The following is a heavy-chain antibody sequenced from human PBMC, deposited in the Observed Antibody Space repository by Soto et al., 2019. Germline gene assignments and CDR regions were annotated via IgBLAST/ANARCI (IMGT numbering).Heavy chain of an antibody. CDR2: INPIFGTA. J-gene: IGHJ5*02. CDR3: ARGSSVLRYFDWLSP. Sequence: SVKVSCKASGGTFSSYAISWVRQAPGQGLEWMGWINPIFGTANYAQKFQGRVTITADASTSTAYMELSSLRSEDTAVYYCARGSSVLRYFDWLSPWGQGTLVTVSS. V-gene: IGHV1-69*13. CDR1: GGTFSSYA. D-gene: IGHD3-9*01.